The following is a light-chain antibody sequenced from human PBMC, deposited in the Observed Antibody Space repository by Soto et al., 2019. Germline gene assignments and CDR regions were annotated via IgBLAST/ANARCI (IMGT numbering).Light chain of an antibody. CDR3: SSYTSSSTVI. J-gene: IGLJ2*01. Sequence: SALTQPAAVFGSPGQSITISCPGTSNYVGGYNYVSWYQQHTGKAPKLMIFDVSNRPSGVSNRFSASKSGNTASLTISGLRAEDEADYYCSSYTSSSTVIFGGGTKVTVL. V-gene: IGLV2-14*01. CDR2: DVS. CDR1: SNYVGGYNY.